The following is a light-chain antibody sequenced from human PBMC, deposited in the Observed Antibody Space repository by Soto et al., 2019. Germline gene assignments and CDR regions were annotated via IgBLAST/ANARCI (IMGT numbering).Light chain of an antibody. J-gene: IGKJ1*01. CDR3: QQRYSTPPT. CDR1: QSISSY. V-gene: IGKV1-39*01. CDR2: AAS. Sequence: DIQMTHSPSSLSASVGDRVTITCRASQSISSYLNWYQQKPGKAPKLLIYAASSLQSGVPSRFSGSGSGTDFTLTISSLQPEDDATDYCQQRYSTPPTFGQGTKVEIK.